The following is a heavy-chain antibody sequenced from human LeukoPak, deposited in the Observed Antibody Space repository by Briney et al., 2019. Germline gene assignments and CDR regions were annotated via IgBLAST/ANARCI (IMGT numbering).Heavy chain of an antibody. CDR1: GFTFSSYG. CDR2: ISYDGSNK. Sequence: GGSLRLSCAASGFTFSSYGMHWVRQAPGKGLEWVAVISYDGSNKYYADSVKGRFTISRDNSKNTLYLQMNSLRAEDTAVYYCAREAVAGTFDYWGQGTLVTVSS. V-gene: IGHV3-30*03. D-gene: IGHD6-19*01. CDR3: AREAVAGTFDY. J-gene: IGHJ4*02.